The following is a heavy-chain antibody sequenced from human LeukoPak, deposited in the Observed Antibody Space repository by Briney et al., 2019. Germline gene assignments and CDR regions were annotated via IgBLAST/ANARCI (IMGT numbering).Heavy chain of an antibody. CDR1: GFTFSSYA. D-gene: IGHD3-10*01. Sequence: GGSLRLSCAASGFTFSSYAMHWVRQAPGKGLEWVAVISYDGSNKYYADSVKGRFTISRDNSKNTLYLQMNSLRAEDTAVYYCAKESGYYYGSGSYYPDYWGQGTLVTVSS. J-gene: IGHJ4*02. CDR3: AKESGYYYGSGSYYPDY. CDR2: ISYDGSNK. V-gene: IGHV3-30-3*01.